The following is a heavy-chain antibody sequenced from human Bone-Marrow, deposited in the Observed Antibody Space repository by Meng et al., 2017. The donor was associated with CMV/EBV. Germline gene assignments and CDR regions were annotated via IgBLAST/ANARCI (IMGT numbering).Heavy chain of an antibody. V-gene: IGHV3-53*05. J-gene: IGHJ3*02. D-gene: IGHD4-23*01. CDR1: GFSVSSSY. Sequence: GGSLRLSCAASGFSVSSSYMSWVRQAPGKGLEWVSVIYAAGRTYYADSVKGRFTISRDNSKNTLYLQMNSLRAEDTAVYYCAILRGGYGGNLDAFDIWGQGTMVTVSS. CDR2: IYAAGRT. CDR3: AILRGGYGGNLDAFDI.